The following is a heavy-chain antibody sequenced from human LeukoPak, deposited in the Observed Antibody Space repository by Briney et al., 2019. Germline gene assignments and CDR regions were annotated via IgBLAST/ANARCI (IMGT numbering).Heavy chain of an antibody. Sequence: SETLSLTCTVSGGSVSSGDYYWSWIRQPPGKGLEWIGYIYYSGSTSYNPSLKSRVTITVDTSKNQFSLKLSSVTAADTAVYYCARDRAPVGGSFDYWGQGILVTVSS. CDR2: IYYSGST. V-gene: IGHV4-61*08. CDR3: ARDRAPVGGSFDY. CDR1: GGSVSSGDYY. D-gene: IGHD3-16*01. J-gene: IGHJ4*02.